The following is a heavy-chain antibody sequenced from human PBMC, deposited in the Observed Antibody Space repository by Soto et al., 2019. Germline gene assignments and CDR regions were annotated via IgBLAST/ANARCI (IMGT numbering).Heavy chain of an antibody. V-gene: IGHV4-59*01. CDR2: IYYSGST. J-gene: IGHJ6*02. CDR3: ARGSDSSGYYYTPEENYGMDV. D-gene: IGHD3-22*01. Sequence: PSETLSLTCTVSGGSISSYYWSWIRQPPGKGLEWIGYIYYSGSTNYNPSLKSRVTISVDTSKNQFSLKLSSVTAADTAVYYCARGSDSSGYYYTPEENYGMDVWGQGTTVTVSS. CDR1: GGSISSYY.